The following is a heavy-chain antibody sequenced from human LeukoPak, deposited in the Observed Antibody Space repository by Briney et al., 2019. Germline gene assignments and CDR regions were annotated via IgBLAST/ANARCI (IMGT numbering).Heavy chain of an antibody. CDR3: AKDQGRNIVVVTARFRRGGGFDY. Sequence: GGSLRLSCAASGFTFSSSAMSWVRQVPGKGLEWVSGISASGGSTSYADSVRGRFTISRDNSKNTLYLQMNSLRAEDTAVYYCAKDQGRNIVVVTARFRRGGGFDYWGQGTLVTVSS. V-gene: IGHV3-23*01. CDR1: GFTFSSSA. D-gene: IGHD2-21*02. CDR2: ISASGGST. J-gene: IGHJ4*02.